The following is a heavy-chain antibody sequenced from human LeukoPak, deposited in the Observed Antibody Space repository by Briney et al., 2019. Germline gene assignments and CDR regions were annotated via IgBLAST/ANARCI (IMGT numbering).Heavy chain of an antibody. CDR1: GGSISNYY. CDR2: MYISGSP. J-gene: IGHJ6*03. V-gene: IGHV4-4*07. CDR3: ARAGHGYYYYMDV. Sequence: SETLSLTCNVSGGSISNYYWSWIRQPAGKGLEWIGRMYISGSPIYNPSLKSRVTISVDTSKNQFSLKMTSVTAADSALCYCARAGHGYYYYMDVWGKGTTVTVSS.